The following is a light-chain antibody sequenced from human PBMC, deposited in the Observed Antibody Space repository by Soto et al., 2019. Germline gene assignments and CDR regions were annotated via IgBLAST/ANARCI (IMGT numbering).Light chain of an antibody. CDR1: SSDVGGYND. CDR2: EVS. J-gene: IGLJ2*01. V-gene: IGLV2-14*01. Sequence: QSVLTQPASVSGSPGQSITISCTGTSSDVGGYNDVSWYQQNPGKAPKLMIYEVSNRPSGVSNRFSGSKSGNTASLTISGLQAEDEADYYCSSYTSSSTLGVVFGGGTKLTVL. CDR3: SSYTSSSTLGVV.